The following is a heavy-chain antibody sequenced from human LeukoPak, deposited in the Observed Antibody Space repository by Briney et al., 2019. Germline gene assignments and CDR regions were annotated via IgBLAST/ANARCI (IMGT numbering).Heavy chain of an antibody. CDR3: ARGDYYYDSSWDY. CDR1: GFTFSSYS. V-gene: IGHV3-48*01. CDR2: ISGSSSSI. Sequence: PGGSLRLSCAASGFTFSSYSMNWVRQAPGKGLEWVSYISGSSSSIYYADSVKGRFTISRDNARNSLYLQINSPRAEDTAVYYCARGDYYYDSSWDYWGQGTLVTVSS. J-gene: IGHJ4*02. D-gene: IGHD3-22*01.